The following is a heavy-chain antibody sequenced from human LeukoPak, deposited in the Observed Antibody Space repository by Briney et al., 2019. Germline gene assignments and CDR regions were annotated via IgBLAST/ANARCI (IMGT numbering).Heavy chain of an antibody. CDR2: INAGNGNT. D-gene: IGHD6-13*01. V-gene: IGHV1-3*03. CDR1: GYTFTSYA. J-gene: IGHJ4*02. Sequence: GASVKVSCKASGYTFTSYAMHWVRQAPGQRLEWMGWINAGNGNTKYSQEFQGRVTITRDTSASTAYMELSSLRSEDMAVYYCARDIGEQQLAIDYWGQGTLVTVSS. CDR3: ARDIGEQQLAIDY.